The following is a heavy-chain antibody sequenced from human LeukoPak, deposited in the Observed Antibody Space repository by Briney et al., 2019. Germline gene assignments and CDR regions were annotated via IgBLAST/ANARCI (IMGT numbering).Heavy chain of an antibody. CDR3: ARGGSSLDS. CDR1: GFTFSSYA. Sequence: GGSLRLSCAASGFTFSSYAMHWVRQAPGKGLEWVSSISSTSTYIYYGDSVKGRFTISRDNAKNSLYLQMSSLRADDTAVYYCARGGSSLDSWGQGTLVTVSS. J-gene: IGHJ4*02. CDR2: ISSTSTYI. V-gene: IGHV3-21*01. D-gene: IGHD6-13*01.